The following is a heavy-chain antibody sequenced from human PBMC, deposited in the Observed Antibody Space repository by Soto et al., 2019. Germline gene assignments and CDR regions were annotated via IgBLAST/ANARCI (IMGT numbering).Heavy chain of an antibody. CDR1: GYTFTSSW. J-gene: IGHJ5*02. D-gene: IGHD2-2*01. Sequence: GESLKISCQGSGYTFTSSWIGWVRQVPGRGLEWMGIIYPGDYDTRYSPSFQGQVTISADKSITTAYLQWSSLKASDTAIYFFVRRGSTSWFFVSWGQGTLVIVSS. V-gene: IGHV5-51*01. CDR2: IYPGDYDT. CDR3: VRRGSTSWFFVS.